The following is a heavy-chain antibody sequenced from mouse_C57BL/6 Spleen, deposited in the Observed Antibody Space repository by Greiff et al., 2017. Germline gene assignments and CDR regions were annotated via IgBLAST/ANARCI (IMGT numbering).Heavy chain of an antibody. D-gene: IGHD2-2*01. CDR1: GYAFSSSW. CDR3: ATTMVAGWSFDV. V-gene: IGHV1-82*01. J-gene: IGHJ1*03. Sequence: QVQLKESGPELVKPGASVKISCKASGYAFSSSWMNWVKQRPGKGLEWIGRIYPGDGDTNYNAKFKGKATLTADKSSSTAYMELSSLTSEDSAVYFCATTMVAGWSFDVWGKGTTVTVSS. CDR2: IYPGDGDT.